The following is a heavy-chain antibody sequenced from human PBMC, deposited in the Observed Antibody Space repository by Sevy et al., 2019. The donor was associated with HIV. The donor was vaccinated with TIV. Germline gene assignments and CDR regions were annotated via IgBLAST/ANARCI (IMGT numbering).Heavy chain of an antibody. CDR2: ISSSSTYI. J-gene: IGHJ4*02. V-gene: IGHV3-21*01. Sequence: GGSLRLSCAASGFTFRSYSMNWVRQAPGKGLEWVSSISSSSTYIYYADPVKGGFTSSRDNAKNSLYLQMNSLRAEDTAVYYCARESYYDSTGYFDYWGQGTLVTVSS. CDR3: ARESYYDSTGYFDY. CDR1: GFTFRSYS. D-gene: IGHD3-22*01.